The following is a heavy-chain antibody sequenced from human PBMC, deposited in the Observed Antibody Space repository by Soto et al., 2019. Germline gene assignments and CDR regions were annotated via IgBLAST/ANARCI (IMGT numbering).Heavy chain of an antibody. CDR1: GFNVRSNY. J-gene: IGHJ1*01. Sequence: EVQLVESGGDLIQPGGSLRLSCAASGFNVRSNYMSWVRQAPGKGLEWVSVIYTGGGTFYADSVKGRFTISRDNSKNTVYLQMNSLRVEDTAVYYCASDLGRDSNQHWGQGTLVTVSS. CDR2: IYTGGGT. V-gene: IGHV3-53*01. D-gene: IGHD4-4*01. CDR3: ASDLGRDSNQH.